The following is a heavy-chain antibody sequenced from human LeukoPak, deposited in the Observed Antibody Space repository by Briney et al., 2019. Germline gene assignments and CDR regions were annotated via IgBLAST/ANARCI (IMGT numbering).Heavy chain of an antibody. J-gene: IGHJ6*03. Sequence: ASVKVPCKASGYTFTGYYMHWVREAPGQGLEGIGWINANSDCTNYAQKCQGRVTMTRDTSISKAYMELSRLRSDDTAVYYCARTRYYYDMDVWGKGTTVTVYS. CDR1: GYTFTGYY. CDR3: ARTRYYYDMDV. CDR2: INANSDCT. V-gene: IGHV1-2*02.